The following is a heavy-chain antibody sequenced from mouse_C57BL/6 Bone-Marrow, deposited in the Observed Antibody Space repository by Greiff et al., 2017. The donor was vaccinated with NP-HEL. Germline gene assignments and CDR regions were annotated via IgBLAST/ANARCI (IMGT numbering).Heavy chain of an antibody. Sequence: VQLQQSGAELVRPGASVTLSCKASGYTFTDYEMHWVKQTPVHGLEWIGAIDPETGGTAYNQKFKGKAILTADKSSSTAYMELRSLTSEDSAVYYCFLKDYYPYYFDYWGQGTTLTVSS. J-gene: IGHJ2*01. D-gene: IGHD1-1*01. CDR1: GYTFTDYE. V-gene: IGHV1-15*01. CDR2: IDPETGGT. CDR3: FLKDYYPYYFDY.